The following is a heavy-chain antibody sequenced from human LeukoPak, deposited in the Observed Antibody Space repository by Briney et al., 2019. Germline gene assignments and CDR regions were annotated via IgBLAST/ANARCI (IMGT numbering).Heavy chain of an antibody. CDR1: GYTFTSYY. Sequence: ASVKVSCKASGYTFTSYYMHWVRQAPGQGLEWMGIINPSGGSTSYAQKFQGRVTMTRDTSTSTVYMELSSLRSEDTAVYYCARDQSGSGRYRSFDYWGQGTLVTVSS. J-gene: IGHJ4*02. CDR2: INPSGGST. D-gene: IGHD6-19*01. V-gene: IGHV1-46*01. CDR3: ARDQSGSGRYRSFDY.